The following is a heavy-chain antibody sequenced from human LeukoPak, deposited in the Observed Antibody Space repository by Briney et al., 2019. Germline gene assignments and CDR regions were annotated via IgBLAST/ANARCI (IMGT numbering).Heavy chain of an antibody. D-gene: IGHD1-26*01. Sequence: GGSLRLSCAASGFTFSSYWMSWVRQAPGKGLEWVANIKQDGSEKYYVDSVKGRFTISRDNAKNSLYLQMNSLGAEDTAVYYCAREVGISWLDPRGQGTLVTVSS. CDR2: IKQDGSEK. CDR3: AREVGISWLDP. J-gene: IGHJ5*02. V-gene: IGHV3-7*01. CDR1: GFTFSSYW.